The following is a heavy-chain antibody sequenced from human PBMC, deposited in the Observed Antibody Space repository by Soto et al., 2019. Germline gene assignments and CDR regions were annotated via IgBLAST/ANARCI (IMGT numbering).Heavy chain of an antibody. V-gene: IGHV4-59*01. Sequence: ECLSGSCPVSGASMSDYYGSWIRQSPGKGLEHIGYLHYSGSANYNPSLKSRVTISMDTSKNQFSLKLTSVIAADTAIYYCARSGHTFAGVVWGQGILVTVSS. CDR3: ARSGHTFAGVV. CDR2: LHYSGSA. J-gene: IGHJ4*02. CDR1: GASMSDYY. D-gene: IGHD3-16*01.